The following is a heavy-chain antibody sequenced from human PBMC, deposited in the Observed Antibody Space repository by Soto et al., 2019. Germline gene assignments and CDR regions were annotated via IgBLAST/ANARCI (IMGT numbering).Heavy chain of an antibody. CDR2: INHSGST. CDR1: GGSFSGYY. J-gene: IGHJ6*02. Sequence: SETLSLTCAVYGGSFSGYYWSWIRQPPGKGLEWIGEINHSGSTNYNPSLKSRVTISVDTSKNQFSLKLSSVTAADTAVYYCARTIAVAGRGYYYYYGMDVWGQGTTVTVSS. D-gene: IGHD6-19*01. V-gene: IGHV4-34*01. CDR3: ARTIAVAGRGYYYYYGMDV.